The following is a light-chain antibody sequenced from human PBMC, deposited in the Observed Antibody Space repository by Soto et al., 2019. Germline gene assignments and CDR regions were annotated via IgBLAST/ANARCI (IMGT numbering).Light chain of an antibody. CDR2: EVS. J-gene: IGLJ2*01. CDR3: SSYTTTTLVV. CDR1: SSDVGAYNY. Sequence: QSVLTQPASVSGSPGQSITISCTGTSSDVGAYNYVSWYQLHPGKAPKLLIYEVSNRPSGVSNRFSGSKSGNTASLTISGLQAEDEADYYCSSYTTTTLVVFGGGTKLTVL. V-gene: IGLV2-14*01.